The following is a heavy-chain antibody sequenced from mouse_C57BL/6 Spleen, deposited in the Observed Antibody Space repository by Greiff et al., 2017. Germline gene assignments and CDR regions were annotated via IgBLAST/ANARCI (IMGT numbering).Heavy chain of an antibody. Sequence: EVQGVESGGGLVKPGGSLKLSCAASGFTFSSYAMSWVRQTPEKRLEWVATISDGGSYTYYPDNVKGRFTISRDNAKNNLYLQMSHLKSEDTAMYYCARMRDWFAYWGQGTLVTVSA. CDR2: ISDGGSYT. V-gene: IGHV5-4*01. CDR1: GFTFSSYA. CDR3: ARMRDWFAY. J-gene: IGHJ3*01.